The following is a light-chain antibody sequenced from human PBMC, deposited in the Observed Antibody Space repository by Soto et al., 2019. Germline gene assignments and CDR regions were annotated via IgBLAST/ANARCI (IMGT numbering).Light chain of an antibody. CDR3: SSYTSRSTLGV. V-gene: IGLV2-14*01. CDR2: EVS. J-gene: IGLJ2*01. CDR1: SSDVGGYNY. Sequence: QSALTQPASVSGSPGQSITISCTGTSSDVGGYNYVSWYQQHPGKAPKLMIYEVSNRPSGVSNRFSGSKSGNTASLTISGLQAEDAADYYCSSYTSRSTLGVFGGGTKVTVL.